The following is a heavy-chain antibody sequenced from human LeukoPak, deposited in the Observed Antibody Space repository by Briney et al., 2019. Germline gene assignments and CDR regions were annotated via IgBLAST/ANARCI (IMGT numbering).Heavy chain of an antibody. J-gene: IGHJ4*02. CDR1: GFTFDDYA. D-gene: IGHD4-17*01. CDR2: INWNSDSI. CDR3: AKDMEDGDYESFDY. V-gene: IGHV3-9*01. Sequence: GGSLRLSCAASGFTFDDYAMHWVRQAPGKGLEWVSGINWNSDSIEYADSVKGRFTISRDNAKNSLYLQMNSLRAEDTALYYCAKDMEDGDYESFDYWGQGTLVTVSS.